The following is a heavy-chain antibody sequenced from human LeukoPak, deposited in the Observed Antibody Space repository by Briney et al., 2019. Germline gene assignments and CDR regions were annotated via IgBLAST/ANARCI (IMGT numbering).Heavy chain of an antibody. CDR2: ISGSGGTT. D-gene: IGHD6-19*01. CDR3: AKGETVAGEFQH. CDR1: GFTFSSYA. V-gene: IGHV3-23*01. J-gene: IGHJ1*01. Sequence: GGSLRLSCAASGFTFSSYAMSWVRQAPGKGLEWASAISGSGGTTDYADSVKGRFTISRDNSKHTLYLQMNTLRAEDTAVYYCAKGETVAGEFQHWGQGTLVTVSS.